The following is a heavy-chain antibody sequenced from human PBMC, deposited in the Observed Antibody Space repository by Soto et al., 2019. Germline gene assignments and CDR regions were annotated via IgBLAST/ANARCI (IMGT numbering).Heavy chain of an antibody. CDR3: AKEARAIVVVPAAIRYYYGMDV. J-gene: IGHJ6*02. V-gene: IGHV3-30*18. CDR2: ISYDGSNK. CDR1: GFTFSSYG. D-gene: IGHD2-2*01. Sequence: PGGSLRLSCAASGFTFSSYGMHWVRQAPGKGLEWVAVISYDGSNKYYADSVKGRFTISRDNSKNTLYLQMNSLRAEDTAVYYCAKEARAIVVVPAAIRYYYGMDVWGQGTTVTVSS.